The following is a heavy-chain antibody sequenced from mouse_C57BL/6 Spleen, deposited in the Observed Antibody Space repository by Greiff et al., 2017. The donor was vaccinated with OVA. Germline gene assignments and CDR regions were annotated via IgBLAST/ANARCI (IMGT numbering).Heavy chain of an antibody. CDR3: ARGDDLYYFDY. V-gene: IGHV1-82*01. D-gene: IGHD2-3*01. CDR1: GYAFSSSW. Sequence: QVQLQQSGPELVKPGASVKISCKASGYAFSSSWMNWVKQRPGKGLEWIGRIYPGDGDTNYNGKFKGKATLTADKSSSTAYMQLSSLTSEDSAVYFCARGDDLYYFDYWGQGTTLTGSS. CDR2: IYPGDGDT. J-gene: IGHJ2*01.